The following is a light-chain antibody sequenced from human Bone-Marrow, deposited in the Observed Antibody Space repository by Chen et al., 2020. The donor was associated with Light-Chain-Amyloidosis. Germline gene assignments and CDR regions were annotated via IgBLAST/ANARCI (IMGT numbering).Light chain of an antibody. Sequence: SYVLTQPSSVSVAPGQTATIACGGNNIGSTSVHWYQQTPGQAPLLVVYDDSDRPSGIPERLSGSNSGTTAPLTISRVEVGDEADSYCQVWDRSSDRPVFGGGTKLTVL. CDR3: QVWDRSSDRPV. V-gene: IGLV3-21*02. J-gene: IGLJ3*02. CDR1: NIGSTS. CDR2: DDS.